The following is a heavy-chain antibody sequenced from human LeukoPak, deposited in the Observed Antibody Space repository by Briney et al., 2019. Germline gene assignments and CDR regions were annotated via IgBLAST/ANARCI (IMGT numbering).Heavy chain of an antibody. J-gene: IGHJ4*02. D-gene: IGHD5-18*01. CDR2: IYYSGST. CDR1: GGSISSSSYY. Sequence: SETLSLTCTVSGGSISSSSYYWGWIRQPPGKGLEWIGSIYYSGSTYYNPSLKSRVTISVDTSKNQFSLKLSSVTAADTAVYYCARVGYSYGSSRFDYWGQGTLVTVSS. CDR3: ARVGYSYGSSRFDY. V-gene: IGHV4-39*07.